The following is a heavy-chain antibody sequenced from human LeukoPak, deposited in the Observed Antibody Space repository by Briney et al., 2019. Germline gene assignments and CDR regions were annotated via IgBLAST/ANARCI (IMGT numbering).Heavy chain of an antibody. V-gene: IGHV3-48*03. CDR1: GFTFSEFE. D-gene: IGHD2-2*01. J-gene: IGHJ4*02. CDR3: TRGLVV. CDR2: ISSGGTTI. Sequence: GGSLRLSCAASGFTFSEFEMNWVRQAPGKGLEWVSDISSGGTTIFYGDSVKGRFTISRDNAKNSLYLQMSSLRDEDTAIYFCTRGLVVWGQGALVTVSS.